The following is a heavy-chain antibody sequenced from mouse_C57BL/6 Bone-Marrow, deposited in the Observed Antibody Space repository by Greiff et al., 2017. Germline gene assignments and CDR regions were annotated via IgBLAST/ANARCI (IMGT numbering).Heavy chain of an antibody. CDR2: LFPGSGSI. V-gene: IGHV1-75*01. CDR1: GYTFTDYY. J-gene: IGHJ3*01. Sequence: VQLQQSGPELVKPGASVKISCKASGYTFTDYYINWAKQRPGQGLEWIGWLFPGSGSIYYNETLKGKATLSVDKSSSTAYMLLSSLTSEDSAVYFCARGPLDCDYGGFAYWGQGTLVTVST. CDR3: ARGPLDCDYGGFAY. D-gene: IGHD2-4*01.